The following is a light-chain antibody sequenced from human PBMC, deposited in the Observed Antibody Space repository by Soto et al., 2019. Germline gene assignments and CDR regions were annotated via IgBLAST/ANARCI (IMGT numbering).Light chain of an antibody. Sequence: EIVLTQSPGTLSLSPGERATLSCRASQSVSSSYFAWYQQKPGQAPRLLIYGASNRATDIPDRFSGSGSGTDFTLTISRLEPEAFAVYYCQQYSNSPPYTFGQGTKLEIK. CDR3: QQYSNSPPYT. CDR1: QSVSSSY. CDR2: GAS. V-gene: IGKV3-20*01. J-gene: IGKJ2*01.